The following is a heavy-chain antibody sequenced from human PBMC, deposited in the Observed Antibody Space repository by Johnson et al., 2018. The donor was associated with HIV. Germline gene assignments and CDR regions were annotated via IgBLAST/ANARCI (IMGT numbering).Heavy chain of an antibody. Sequence: VLLVESGGGVVQPGGSLRLSCAASEFTVSSNYMSWVRHAPGKGLEWVSVIYSGGSTYYADSVKGRFTISRDNSENTLFLQMNSLRAEDTAVYYCARVSYNSRRRAVDAFDIWGQGTMVTVSS. CDR2: IYSGGST. CDR1: EFTVSSNY. J-gene: IGHJ3*02. V-gene: IGHV3-66*01. CDR3: ARVSYNSRRRAVDAFDI. D-gene: IGHD6-13*01.